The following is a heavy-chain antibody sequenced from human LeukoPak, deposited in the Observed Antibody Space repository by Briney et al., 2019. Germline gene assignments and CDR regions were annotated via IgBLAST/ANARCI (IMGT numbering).Heavy chain of an antibody. V-gene: IGHV3-48*03. J-gene: IGHJ4*02. CDR3: ARDHDTGFDY. Sequence: PGGSLRLSCAASGFTFSNYEMNWVRQAPGKGLDWVAYISRGGRTVDYADSVKGRFTISRDSAKNSLYLQMNSLRAEDTAVYYCARDHDTGFDYWGQGTLVTVSS. CDR1: GFTFSNYE. CDR2: ISRGGRTV. D-gene: IGHD1-14*01.